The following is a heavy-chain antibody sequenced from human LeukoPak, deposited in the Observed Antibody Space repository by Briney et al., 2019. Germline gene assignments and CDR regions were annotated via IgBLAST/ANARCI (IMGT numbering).Heavy chain of an antibody. Sequence: GASVKVSCKASGYTFTGYYMHWLRQAPGQGLEWMGWINPNSGGTNYAQKFQGRVTMTRDTSISTAYMELSRLRSDDTAVYYCARSIGDGYSSPIWGQGTLVTVSS. D-gene: IGHD6-13*01. CDR2: INPNSGGT. V-gene: IGHV1-2*02. CDR1: GYTFTGYY. J-gene: IGHJ4*02. CDR3: ARSIGDGYSSPI.